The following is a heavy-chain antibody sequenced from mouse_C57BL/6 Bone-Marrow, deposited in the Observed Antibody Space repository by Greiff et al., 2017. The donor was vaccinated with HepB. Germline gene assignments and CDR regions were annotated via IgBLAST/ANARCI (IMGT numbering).Heavy chain of an antibody. V-gene: IGHV1-4*01. CDR3: ARLSFAY. J-gene: IGHJ3*01. CDR1: GYTFTSYT. Sequence: VKLQQSGAELARPGASVKMSCKASGYTFTSYTMHWVQQRPGQGLEWIGYINPSSGYTKYNQKFKDKATLTADKSSSTAYMQLSSLTSEDSAVYYCARLSFAYWGQGTLVTVSA. CDR2: INPSSGYT.